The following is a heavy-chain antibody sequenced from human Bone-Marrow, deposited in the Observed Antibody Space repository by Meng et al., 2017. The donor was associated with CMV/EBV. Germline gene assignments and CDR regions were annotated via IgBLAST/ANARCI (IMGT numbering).Heavy chain of an antibody. CDR1: GYSFTSYW. Sequence: GGSLRLSCKGSGYSFTSYWIGWVRQMPGKGLEWMGIIYPGDSDTRYSPSFQGQVTISADKSISTAYLQWSSLKASDTAMYYCARQNDFWSGSNWFDPWGQGTLVTVSS. CDR3: ARQNDFWSGSNWFDP. V-gene: IGHV5-51*01. D-gene: IGHD3-3*01. CDR2: IYPGDSDT. J-gene: IGHJ5*02.